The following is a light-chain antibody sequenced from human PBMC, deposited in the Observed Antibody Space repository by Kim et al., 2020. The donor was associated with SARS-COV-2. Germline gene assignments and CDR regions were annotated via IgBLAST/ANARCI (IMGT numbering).Light chain of an antibody. J-gene: IGKJ4*01. Sequence: SPGERATLSCRASQSVSSNLAWNQQKPGQAPRLLIYGASTRATGIPARFSGSGSGTDFTLTINSLQSEDFAVYYCQQYNNWPPLTFGGGTKVDIK. CDR3: QQYNNWPPLT. CDR1: QSVSSN. CDR2: GAS. V-gene: IGKV3-15*01.